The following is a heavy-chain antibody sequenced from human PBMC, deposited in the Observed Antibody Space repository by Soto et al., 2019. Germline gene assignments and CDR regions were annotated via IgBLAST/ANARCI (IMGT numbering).Heavy chain of an antibody. CDR1: GYTFTSYG. CDR3: ARDMDSSSWRYYYYYGMDV. D-gene: IGHD6-13*01. V-gene: IGHV1-18*04. J-gene: IGHJ6*02. Sequence: ASVKVSCKASGYTFTSYGISWVRQAPGQGLEWRGWISAYNGNTNYAQKLQGRVTMTTDTSTSTAYMELRSLRSDDTAVYYCARDMDSSSWRYYYYYGMDVWGQGTTVTVSS. CDR2: ISAYNGNT.